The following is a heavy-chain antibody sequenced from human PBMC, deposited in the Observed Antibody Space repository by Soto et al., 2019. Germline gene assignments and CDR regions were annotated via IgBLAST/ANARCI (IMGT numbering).Heavy chain of an antibody. Sequence: PGGSLRLSCAASGFTFSSYAMSWVRQAPGKGLEWVSAISGSGGSTYYADSVKGRFTISRDNSKNTLYLQMNSLRAEDTAVYYCATRAYYCDSSGYFDYWGQGTLVTVSS. V-gene: IGHV3-23*01. D-gene: IGHD3-22*01. CDR2: ISGSGGST. J-gene: IGHJ4*02. CDR1: GFTFSSYA. CDR3: ATRAYYCDSSGYFDY.